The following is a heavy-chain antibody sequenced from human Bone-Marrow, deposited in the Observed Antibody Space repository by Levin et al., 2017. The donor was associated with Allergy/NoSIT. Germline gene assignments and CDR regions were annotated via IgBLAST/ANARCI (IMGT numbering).Heavy chain of an antibody. D-gene: IGHD3-10*02. CDR2: ISYSGYT. Sequence: PSETLSLTCTVSGGSISSSNYYWGWIRQPPGKGLEWIGSISYSGYTYYSPSLKSRVTISADTSKNQFSLKVSSVTAADTAVYFCARYVEGIHKENYYGMDVWGQGTTVTVSS. CDR1: GGSISSSNYY. J-gene: IGHJ6*02. CDR3: ARYVEGIHKENYYGMDV. V-gene: IGHV4-39*01.